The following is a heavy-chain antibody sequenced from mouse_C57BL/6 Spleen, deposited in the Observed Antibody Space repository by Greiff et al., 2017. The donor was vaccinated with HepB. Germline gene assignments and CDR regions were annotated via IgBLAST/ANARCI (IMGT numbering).Heavy chain of an antibody. CDR2: IDPSDSET. CDR3: ARALYGSSYRFAY. J-gene: IGHJ3*01. D-gene: IGHD1-1*01. Sequence: QVQLQQPGAELVRPGSSVKLSCKASGYTFTSYWMHWVKQRPIQGLEWIGNIDPSDSETHYNQKFKDKATLTVDKSSSTAYMQRSSLTSEDSAVYYCARALYGSSYRFAYWGQGTLVTVSA. CDR1: GYTFTSYW. V-gene: IGHV1-52*01.